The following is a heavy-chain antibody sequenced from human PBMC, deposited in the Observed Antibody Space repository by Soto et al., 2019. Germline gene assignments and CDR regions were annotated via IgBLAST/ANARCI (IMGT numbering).Heavy chain of an antibody. CDR1: GFTFDDYT. D-gene: IGHD6-19*01. CDR3: AKDKSGIAVAGNLYYGMDV. Sequence: GGSLRLSCAASGFTFDDYTMHWVRQAPGKGLEWVSLISWDGGSTYYADSVKGRFTISRDNSKNSLYLQMNSLRTEDTALYYCAKDKSGIAVAGNLYYGMDVWGQGTTVTVSS. J-gene: IGHJ6*02. CDR2: ISWDGGST. V-gene: IGHV3-43*01.